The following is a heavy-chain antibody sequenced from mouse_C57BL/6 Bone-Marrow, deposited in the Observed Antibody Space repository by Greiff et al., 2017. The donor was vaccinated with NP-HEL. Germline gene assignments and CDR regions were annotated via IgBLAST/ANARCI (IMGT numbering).Heavy chain of an antibody. Sequence: QVQLQQSGPELVKPGASVKISCKASGYTFTDYYINWVKQRPGQGLEWIGWIFPGSGSTYYNEKFKGKATLTVDKSSSTAYMLLSSLTSEDSAVYFCAREGALWLRRYFDYWGQGTTLTVSS. V-gene: IGHV1-75*01. D-gene: IGHD2-2*01. CDR2: IFPGSGST. J-gene: IGHJ2*01. CDR1: GYTFTDYY. CDR3: AREGALWLRRYFDY.